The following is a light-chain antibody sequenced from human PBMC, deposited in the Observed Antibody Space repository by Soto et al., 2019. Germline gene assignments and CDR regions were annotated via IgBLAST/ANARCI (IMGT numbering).Light chain of an antibody. J-gene: IGKJ1*01. V-gene: IGKV3-20*01. CDR1: QSVSTY. CDR3: QQYGSSPRT. CDR2: NAS. Sequence: EIVLTQSPATLSLSPGERATLSFRASQSVSTYLAWYQQKPGQAPRLLIYNASNRATGIPDRFSGSGSGTDFTLTISRLEPEDFAVYYCQQYGSSPRTLGQGTKVDI.